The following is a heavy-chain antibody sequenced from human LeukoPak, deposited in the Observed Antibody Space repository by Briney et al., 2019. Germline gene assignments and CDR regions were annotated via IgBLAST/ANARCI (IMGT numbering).Heavy chain of an antibody. Sequence: TVSVTRTVSRGSIRRGSLYGRWLRPPGGEGLVEFGCIYTSGSTNHNPSLKSRVTISVDTSKTQFSQELSSVIAADTAVYYCASHTYYYDSSDRYYFDLWGRGTLVTVSS. J-gene: IGHJ2*01. CDR2: IYTSGST. D-gene: IGHD3-22*01. V-gene: IGHV4-61*02. CDR3: ASHTYYYDSSDRYYFDL. CDR1: RGSIRRGSLY.